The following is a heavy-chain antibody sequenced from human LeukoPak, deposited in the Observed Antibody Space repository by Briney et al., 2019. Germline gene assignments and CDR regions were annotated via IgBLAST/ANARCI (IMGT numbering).Heavy chain of an antibody. J-gene: IGHJ4*02. CDR3: ARDYCSGGSCYSFHY. D-gene: IGHD2-15*01. Sequence: GGSLRLSCAASGFTFSSYSMNWVRQAPGKGLEWVSSISTSSNYIYYADSVKGRFTISRDNAKNSLYLQMNSLRAEDTAVYYCARDYCSGGSCYSFHYWGQGTLSPSPQ. V-gene: IGHV3-21*06. CDR1: GFTFSSYS. CDR2: ISTSSNYI.